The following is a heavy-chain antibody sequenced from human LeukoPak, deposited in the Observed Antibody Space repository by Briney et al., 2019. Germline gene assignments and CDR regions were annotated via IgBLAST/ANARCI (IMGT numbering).Heavy chain of an antibody. D-gene: IGHD1-26*01. CDR1: GGTFSSYS. V-gene: IGHV1-69*02. Sequence: SVKVSCKASGGTFSSYSISWVRQAPGQGLEWMGRIIPILGIANYAQKFQGRVTITADKSTYTAYMELSSLRSKDTAVYYCARGDGSWYFDYWGQGTLVTVSS. CDR3: ARGDGSWYFDY. J-gene: IGHJ4*02. CDR2: IIPILGIA.